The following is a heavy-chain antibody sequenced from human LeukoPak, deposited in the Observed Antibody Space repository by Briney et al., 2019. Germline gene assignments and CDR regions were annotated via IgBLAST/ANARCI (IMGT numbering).Heavy chain of an antibody. CDR3: ARGGVSTY. J-gene: IGHJ4*02. Sequence: PSETLSLTCTVSGGSISRYYGSWIRQPAGKGMEWIGRIYTSGSTNYNPPLKSRVTMSVDTSKNQFSLKLSSVTAADTAVYYCARGGVSTYWGQRTLVTLSS. V-gene: IGHV4-4*07. CDR2: IYTSGST. CDR1: GGSISRYY. D-gene: IGHD2-8*01.